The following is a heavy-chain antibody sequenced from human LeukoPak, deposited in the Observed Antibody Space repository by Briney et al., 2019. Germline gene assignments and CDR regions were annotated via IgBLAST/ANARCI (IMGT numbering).Heavy chain of an antibody. CDR2: IYPGDSDT. J-gene: IGHJ5*02. CDR1: GYSFTSYW. V-gene: IGHV5-51*01. Sequence: LGESLKISCKGSGYSFTSYWIGWVRQMPGKGLEWMGIIYPGDSDTRYSPSFQGQVTISADKSISTAYLQWSSLKASDTAMYYCARLGEITMVRGVIIGGNWFDPWGQGTLVTVSS. D-gene: IGHD3-10*01. CDR3: ARLGEITMVRGVIIGGNWFDP.